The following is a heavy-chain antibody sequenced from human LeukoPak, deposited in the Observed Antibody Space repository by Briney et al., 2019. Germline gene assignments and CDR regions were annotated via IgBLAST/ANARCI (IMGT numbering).Heavy chain of an antibody. CDR2: IYSDGST. CDR1: GFTVSSTY. D-gene: IGHD3-22*01. V-gene: IGHV3-53*01. CDR3: AKRRYDSSGHFDS. J-gene: IGHJ4*02. Sequence: GGSLRLSCAASGFTVSSTYMNWVRQAPGKGLEWVSIIYSDGSTNYADSVKGRFTISRDNSKNTLYMRMSSLRAEDTAVYYCAKRRYDSSGHFDSWGQGTLVTVSS.